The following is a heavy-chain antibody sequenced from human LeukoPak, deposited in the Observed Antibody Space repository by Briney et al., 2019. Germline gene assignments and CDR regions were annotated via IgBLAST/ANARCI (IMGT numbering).Heavy chain of an antibody. CDR3: ATLWLRGLVAFDI. CDR1: GGSFSGYY. D-gene: IGHD5-18*01. CDR2: INHSGST. J-gene: IGHJ3*02. V-gene: IGHV4-34*01. Sequence: SETLSLTCAVYGGSFSGYYWSWIRQPPGKGLEWIGEINHSGSTNHNPSLKSRVTISADTSKNQFSLKLSSVTAADTAVYYCATLWLRGLVAFDIWGQGTMVTVSS.